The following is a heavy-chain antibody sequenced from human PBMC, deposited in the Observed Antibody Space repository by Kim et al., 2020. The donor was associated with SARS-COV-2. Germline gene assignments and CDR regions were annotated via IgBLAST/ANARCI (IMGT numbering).Heavy chain of an antibody. Sequence: GGSLRLSCAASGFTFSSYSMNWVRQAPGKGLEWVSSISSSSSYIYYADSVKGQFTISRDNAKNSLYLQMNSLRAEDTAVYYCARGDPHYGGENWFDPWGQGTLVTVSS. J-gene: IGHJ5*02. CDR2: ISSSSSYI. D-gene: IGHD4-17*01. CDR1: GFTFSSYS. V-gene: IGHV3-21*01. CDR3: ARGDPHYGGENWFDP.